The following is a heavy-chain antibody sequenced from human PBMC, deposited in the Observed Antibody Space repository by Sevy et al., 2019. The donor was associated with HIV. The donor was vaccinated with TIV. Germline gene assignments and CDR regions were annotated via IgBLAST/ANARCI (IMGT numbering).Heavy chain of an antibody. J-gene: IGHJ4*02. D-gene: IGHD3-22*01. Sequence: GGSLRLSCAASGFTFNFFSMHWVRQAPGKGLEWVATISFDGSNEHYADSVKGRFTISRDNSKNSLFLQMNSLRAEDTAVYYCARVPLYSDSHINDYWGQGTLVTVSS. CDR3: ARVPLYSDSHINDY. V-gene: IGHV3-30-3*01. CDR2: ISFDGSNE. CDR1: GFTFNFFS.